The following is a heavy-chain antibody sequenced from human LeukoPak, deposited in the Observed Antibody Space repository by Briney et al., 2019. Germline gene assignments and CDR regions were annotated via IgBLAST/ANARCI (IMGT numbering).Heavy chain of an antibody. V-gene: IGHV4-59*01. Sequence: KASETLSLTCTVSGGSISSYYWSWIRQPPGKGLEWIGYIYYSGSTNYNPSLKSRVTISVDTSKNQFSLKLSSVTAADTAVYYCARVIPYDSSGYYFDYWGQGTLVTVSS. CDR2: IYYSGST. J-gene: IGHJ4*02. CDR1: GGSISSYY. CDR3: ARVIPYDSSGYYFDY. D-gene: IGHD3-22*01.